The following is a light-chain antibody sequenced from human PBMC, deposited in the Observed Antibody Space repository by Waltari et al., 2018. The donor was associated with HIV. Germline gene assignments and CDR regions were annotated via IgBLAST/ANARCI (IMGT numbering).Light chain of an antibody. CDR3: QSYYSAPLT. V-gene: IGKV1-27*01. J-gene: IGKJ4*01. Sequence: DTQMTQSPSSLSASVGDRVTITCRASQGISSYLAWFQQKSGKVPKLLIYDASTLQSGVPSRFSGSGSGTDFSLTINSLQPEDFATYYCQSYYSAPLTFGGGTRVDIK. CDR1: QGISSY. CDR2: DAS.